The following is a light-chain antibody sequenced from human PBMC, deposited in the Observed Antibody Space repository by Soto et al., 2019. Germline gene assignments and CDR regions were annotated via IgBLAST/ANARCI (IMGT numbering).Light chain of an antibody. V-gene: IGKV1-5*03. CDR1: QTISSW. CDR2: KAS. Sequence: DIQMTQSPSTLSGSVGARVTITFRASQTISSWLAWYQQKPGKAPKLLIYKASTLKSGVPSRFSGSGSGTEFTLTISSLQPDDFATYYCQHDNSYSEAFGQGTKVDIK. J-gene: IGKJ1*01. CDR3: QHDNSYSEA.